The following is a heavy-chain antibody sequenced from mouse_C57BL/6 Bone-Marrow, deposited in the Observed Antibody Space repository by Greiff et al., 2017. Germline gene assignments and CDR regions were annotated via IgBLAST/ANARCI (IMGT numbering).Heavy chain of an antibody. CDR3: ARHKGYDYDWFAY. CDR1: EYEFPSHD. V-gene: IGHV5-2*01. CDR2: INSDGGST. Sequence: EVQVVESGGGLVQPGESLKLSCESNEYEFPSHDMSWVRKTPEKRLELVAAINSDGGSTYYPDTMERRFIISRANTTKTRYLQMSSLRSEDTALYYCARHKGYDYDWFAYWGQGTLVTVSA. D-gene: IGHD2-4*01. J-gene: IGHJ3*01.